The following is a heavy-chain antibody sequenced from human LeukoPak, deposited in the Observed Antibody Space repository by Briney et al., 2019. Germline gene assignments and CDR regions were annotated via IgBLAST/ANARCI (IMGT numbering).Heavy chain of an antibody. CDR3: ARHRAVVAEEYYYYYYMDV. Sequence: SETLSLTCTVSGGSISSYYWSWIRQPPGKGLEWIGYIYSSGSTNYNPSLKSRVTTSMDTSKNQFSLKLSSVTAADTAVYYCARHRAVVAEEYYYYYYMDVWGKGTTVTVSS. D-gene: IGHD2-15*01. CDR1: GGSISSYY. CDR2: IYSSGST. J-gene: IGHJ6*03. V-gene: IGHV4-4*09.